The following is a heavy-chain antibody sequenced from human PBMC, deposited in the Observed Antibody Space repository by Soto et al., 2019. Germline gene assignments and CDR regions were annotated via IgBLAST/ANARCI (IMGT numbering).Heavy chain of an antibody. CDR2: ITHSSSAI. D-gene: IGHD3-9*01. V-gene: IGHV3-48*01. Sequence: GGSLRLSCAASGFTCRSYTMNWVRQAPGKGLEWISHITHSSSAIYYADSVRGRFTVSRDNAKNSLYLQLNSLRAEDTAVYYCAASILVSRQYFDLWGRGTLVTVSS. CDR1: GFTCRSYT. CDR3: AASILVSRQYFDL. J-gene: IGHJ2*01.